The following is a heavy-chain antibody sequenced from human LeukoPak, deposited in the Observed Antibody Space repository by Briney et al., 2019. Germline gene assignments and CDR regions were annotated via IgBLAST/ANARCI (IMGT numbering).Heavy chain of an antibody. D-gene: IGHD4-17*01. CDR2: TYYRSKWYN. CDR3: ARGNGATVTTRGYWFDP. V-gene: IGHV6-1*01. J-gene: IGHJ5*02. CDR1: GDSVSSNSAA. Sequence: SQTLSLTCAISGDSVSSNSAAWNWIRRSPSRGLEWLGRTYYRSKWYNDYAVSVKSRITINPDTSKNQFSLQLNSVTPEDTAVYYCARGNGATVTTRGYWFDPWGQGTLVTVSS.